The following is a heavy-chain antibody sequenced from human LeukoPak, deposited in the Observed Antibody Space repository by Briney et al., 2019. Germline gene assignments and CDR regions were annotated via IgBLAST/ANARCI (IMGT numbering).Heavy chain of an antibody. D-gene: IGHD3-10*01. V-gene: IGHV4-39*01. J-gene: IGHJ4*02. CDR3: ARLGDYYVSGTYYFDS. CDR2: IYYSGTT. Sequence: SETLSLTCTVSGGFISRSGDYWGWIRQPPGKGLEWIASIYYSGTTYYNPSLKSRVTISVDTSKNQFSLKLRSVTAADTAVFYCARLGDYYVSGTYYFDSWGQGTLVTVSS. CDR1: GGFISRSGDY.